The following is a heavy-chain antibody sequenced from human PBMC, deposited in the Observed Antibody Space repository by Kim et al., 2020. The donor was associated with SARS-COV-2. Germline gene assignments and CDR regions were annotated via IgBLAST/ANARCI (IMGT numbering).Heavy chain of an antibody. Sequence: GGSLRLSCLVSGFTFSNYWMYWVREVPGKWLVWVSHINSDESKTSYADSVKGRFTISRDNSKNTLYLQMNRLRVEDTGVYYCARGRRDNSGYSSQDFWGQGTMVTVSS. CDR2: INSDESKT. D-gene: IGHD3-22*01. V-gene: IGHV3-74*01. CDR3: ARGRRDNSGYSSQDF. CDR1: GFTFSNYW. J-gene: IGHJ4*02.